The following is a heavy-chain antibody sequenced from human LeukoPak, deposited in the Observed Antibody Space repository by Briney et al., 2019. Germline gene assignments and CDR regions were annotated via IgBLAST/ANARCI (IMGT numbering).Heavy chain of an antibody. D-gene: IGHD3-9*01. CDR3: ARAYYDILLLDY. V-gene: IGHV3-11*06. J-gene: IGHJ4*02. Sequence: GGSLRLSCAASGFTFSDYYISWISQAPGEWLEWVSYISSSSSYTNYADSVKGRFTISSDTTKTSLYLQINSLTAEATAVYYAARAYYDILLLDYWGQRTLVTASS. CDR2: ISSSSSYT. CDR1: GFTFSDYY.